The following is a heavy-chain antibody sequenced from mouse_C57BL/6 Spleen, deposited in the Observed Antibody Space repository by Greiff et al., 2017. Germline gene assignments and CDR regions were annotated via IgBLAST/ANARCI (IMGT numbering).Heavy chain of an antibody. CDR2: ISDGGSYT. CDR1: GFTFSSYA. V-gene: IGHV5-4*01. CDR3: ARDYGSTHYFDY. Sequence: EVQVVESGGGLVKPGGSLKLSCAASGFTFSSYAMSWVRQTPEKRLEWVATISDGGSYTYYPDNVKGRFTISRDNAKNNLYLQMSHLKSEDTAMYYCARDYGSTHYFDYWCQGTTLTVSS. J-gene: IGHJ2*01. D-gene: IGHD1-1*01.